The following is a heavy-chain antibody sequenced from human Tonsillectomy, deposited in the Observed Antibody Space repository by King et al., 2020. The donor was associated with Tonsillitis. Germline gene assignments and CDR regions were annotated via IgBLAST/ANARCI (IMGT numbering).Heavy chain of an antibody. CDR2: ISSTGGIK. CDR1: GFTFSSYE. J-gene: IGHJ2*01. D-gene: IGHD5-24*01. Sequence: QLVQSGGGLVQPGGSLRLSCAASGFTFSSYEVNWVRQAPGKGLEWVSYISSTGGIKYYADSVKGRFTISRDNAQSSPHLQMNSLRVEDTAVYYCSRVRATRVRWYFDLWGRGTLVTVS. V-gene: IGHV3-48*03. CDR3: SRVRATRVRWYFDL.